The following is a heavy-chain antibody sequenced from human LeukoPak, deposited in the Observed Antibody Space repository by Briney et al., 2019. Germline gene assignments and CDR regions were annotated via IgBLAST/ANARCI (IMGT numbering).Heavy chain of an antibody. D-gene: IGHD6-19*01. Sequence: GGSLRLSCAASGFTFSTYEMNWVRQAPGKGLEWVSYISTRATTIYYADSVKGRFTISRDNAKNSLYLQMNSLRAEDTAVYYCARLTWLDVDYWGQGTLVTVSS. CDR2: ISTRATTI. J-gene: IGHJ4*02. V-gene: IGHV3-48*03. CDR1: GFTFSTYE. CDR3: ARLTWLDVDY.